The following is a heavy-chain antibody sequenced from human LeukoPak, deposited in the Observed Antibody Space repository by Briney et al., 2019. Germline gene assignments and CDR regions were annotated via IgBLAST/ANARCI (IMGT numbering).Heavy chain of an antibody. CDR2: MNPNSGNT. Sequence: ASVKVSCKASGYTFTSYDINWVRQATGQGLEWMGWMNPNSGNTGYAQKLQGRVTMTRNTSISTAYMELSSLRSEDTAVYYCARANPDNYYDSSGYYFWAAFDIWGQGTVVTVSS. J-gene: IGHJ3*02. V-gene: IGHV1-8*01. D-gene: IGHD3-22*01. CDR3: ARANPDNYYDSSGYYFWAAFDI. CDR1: GYTFTSYD.